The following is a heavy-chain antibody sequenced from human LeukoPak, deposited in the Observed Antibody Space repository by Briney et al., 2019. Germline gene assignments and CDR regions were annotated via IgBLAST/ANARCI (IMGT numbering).Heavy chain of an antibody. CDR3: ARDRAEGSGWWNYFDY. J-gene: IGHJ4*02. CDR1: GYTFINYT. Sequence: ASVKVSCKASGYTFINYTITWVRQAPGQGLEWMGWISAYNGNTNYAQKLQGRVTMTTDTSTSTAYMELRSLRSDDTAVYYCARDRAEGSGWWNYFDYWGQGTLVTVSS. V-gene: IGHV1-18*01. D-gene: IGHD6-19*01. CDR2: ISAYNGNT.